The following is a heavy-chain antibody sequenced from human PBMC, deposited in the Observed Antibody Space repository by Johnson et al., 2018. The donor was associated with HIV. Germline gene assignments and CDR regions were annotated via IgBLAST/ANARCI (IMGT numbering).Heavy chain of an antibody. CDR3: TRGGLDAFDI. CDR1: GFTFSSYW. V-gene: IGHV3-7*04. Sequence: VQLVESGGGLVQPGGSLRLSCAASGFTFSSYWMSWVRQAPGKGLEWVANIKQDGREKYYVDSVKGRFTIYRENDKKSLYLQMNSLRVADTAVYYCTRGGLDAFDIWGQGTMVTVSS. J-gene: IGHJ3*02. CDR2: IKQDGREK.